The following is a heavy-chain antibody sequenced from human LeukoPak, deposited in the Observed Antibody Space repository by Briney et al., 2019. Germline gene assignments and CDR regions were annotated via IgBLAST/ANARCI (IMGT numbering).Heavy chain of an antibody. V-gene: IGHV4-59*08. CDR1: GGSISSYY. J-gene: IGHJ5*02. CDR2: IYYSGST. D-gene: IGHD4-23*01. Sequence: SETLSLTCTVSGGSISSYYWSWIRQPPGKGLEWIGYIYYSGSTNYNPSLKSRVTISVDTSKNQFSLKLSSVTAADTALYYCARLNSPGWFDPWGQGTLVTVSS. CDR3: ARLNSPGWFDP.